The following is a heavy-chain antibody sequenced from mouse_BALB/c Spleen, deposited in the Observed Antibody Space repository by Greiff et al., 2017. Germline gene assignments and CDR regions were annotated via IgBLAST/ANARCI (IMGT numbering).Heavy chain of an antibody. V-gene: IGHV5-17*02. D-gene: IGHD2-14*01. CDR2: ISSGSSTI. CDR3: ARYYRYDGDYFDY. J-gene: IGHJ2*01. Sequence: EVHLVESGGGLVQPGGSRKLSCAASGFTFSSFGMHWVRQAPEKGLEWVAYISSGSSTIYYADTVKGRFTISRDNPKNTLFLQMTSLRSEDTAMYYCARYYRYDGDYFDYWGQGTTLTVSS. CDR1: GFTFSSFG.